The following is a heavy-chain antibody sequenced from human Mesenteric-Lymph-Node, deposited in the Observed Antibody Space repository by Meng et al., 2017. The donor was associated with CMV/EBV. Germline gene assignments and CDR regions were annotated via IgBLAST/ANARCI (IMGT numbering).Heavy chain of an antibody. Sequence: SETLSLTCTVSGGSVSSYYWSWIRQLPGKGLEWIGCIYHSGSTNYNPSLKSRVTISVDTSKNQFSLKLSSVTAADTAVYYCAREGYDFWSGYWVAFDIWGQGTMVTVSS. CDR3: AREGYDFWSGYWVAFDI. J-gene: IGHJ3*02. V-gene: IGHV4-59*02. CDR2: IYHSGST. CDR1: GGSVSSYY. D-gene: IGHD3-3*01.